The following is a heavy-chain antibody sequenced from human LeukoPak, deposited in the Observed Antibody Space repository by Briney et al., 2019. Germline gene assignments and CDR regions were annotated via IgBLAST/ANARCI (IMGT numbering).Heavy chain of an antibody. CDR2: IYPRDGST. CDR1: GYTFTSNY. CDR3: AGYDFWSGYYNNAFDI. D-gene: IGHD3-3*01. V-gene: IGHV1-46*01. Sequence: ASVKVSCKASGYTFTSNYIHWVRQAPGQGLEWMGMIYPRDGSTSYAQKFQGRVTITADESTSTAYMELSSLRSEDTAVYYCAGYDFWSGYYNNAFDIWGQGTMVTVSS. J-gene: IGHJ3*02.